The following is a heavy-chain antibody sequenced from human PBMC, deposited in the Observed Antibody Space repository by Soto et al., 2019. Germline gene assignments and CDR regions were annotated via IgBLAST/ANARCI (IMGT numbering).Heavy chain of an antibody. D-gene: IGHD2-15*01. CDR3: AREVFQCGSGGSGYPVRAFEI. CDR2: IYYSGST. CDR1: GGSISSGGYY. J-gene: IGHJ3*02. V-gene: IGHV4-31*03. Sequence: QVQLQESGPGLLKPSQTLSLTCTVSGGSISSGGYYWIWIRQHPGKGLEWIGNIYYSGSTYYNPSLKSRVKISVVTSKIQIYLKLSSVTAADTAVYYCAREVFQCGSGGSGYPVRAFEIWGQGTMVTVSS.